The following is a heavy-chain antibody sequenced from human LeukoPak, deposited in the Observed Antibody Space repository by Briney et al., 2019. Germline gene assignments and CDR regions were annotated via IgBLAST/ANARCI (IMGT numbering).Heavy chain of an antibody. V-gene: IGHV4-4*07. CDR3: AREGYCTNGVCHDAFDI. CDR1: GGSISSYY. CDR2: IYTSGST. Sequence: SETLSLTCTVSGGSISSYYWSWLRQPAGKGLEWIGRIYTSGSTNYNPSLKSRVTMSVDTSKNQFSLKLSSVTAADTAVYYCAREGYCTNGVCHDAFDIWGQGTMVTVSS. D-gene: IGHD2-8*01. J-gene: IGHJ3*02.